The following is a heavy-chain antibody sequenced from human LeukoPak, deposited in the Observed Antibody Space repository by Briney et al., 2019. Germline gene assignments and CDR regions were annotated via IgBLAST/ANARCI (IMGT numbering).Heavy chain of an antibody. Sequence: GGSLRLSCAASGRYWMHWIRQAPGKGLVWVSHINSDGSWTSYADSVKGRFTISKDNAKNTVYLQMSNLRVEDTAVYYCVSFYETYWGRGTLVTVSS. J-gene: IGHJ4*02. D-gene: IGHD2/OR15-2a*01. CDR3: VSFYETY. CDR1: GRYW. V-gene: IGHV3-74*01. CDR2: INSDGSWT.